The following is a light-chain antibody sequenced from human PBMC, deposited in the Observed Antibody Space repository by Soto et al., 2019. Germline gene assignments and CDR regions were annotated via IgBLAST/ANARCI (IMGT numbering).Light chain of an antibody. CDR3: TAWDDSLNGSV. J-gene: IGLJ2*01. CDR2: SND. V-gene: IGLV1-44*01. Sequence: QSVLTQPPSASVSPGQRVTISCSGSRSNIGTNTVNWYQHLPGTAPKLLIFSNDHRPSGVPDRFSGSKSGTSASLAISGLQSEDEADYFCTAWDDSLNGSVFGGGTKLTVL. CDR1: RSNIGTNT.